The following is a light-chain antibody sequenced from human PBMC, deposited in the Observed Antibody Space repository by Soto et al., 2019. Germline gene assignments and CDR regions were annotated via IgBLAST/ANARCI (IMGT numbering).Light chain of an antibody. Sequence: DIVLTQPPATLSLSPGERATLSCRASQGVXSSFGWYQQKAGQAPRLLXDDASNSATGSPARISGSGSGTDFTPTISSLEPEDCDGYYWQQYKNGPRTFGQGTKVDI. V-gene: IGKV3-11*01. CDR2: DAS. J-gene: IGKJ1*01. CDR1: QGVXSS. CDR3: QQYKNGPRT.